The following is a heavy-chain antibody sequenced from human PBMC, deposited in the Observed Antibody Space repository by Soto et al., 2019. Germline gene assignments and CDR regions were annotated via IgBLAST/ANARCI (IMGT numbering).Heavy chain of an antibody. CDR2: IYYSGST. V-gene: IGHV4-31*03. CDR3: ARALRATMVRGALRPYYFDY. D-gene: IGHD3-10*01. CDR1: GGSISSGGYY. J-gene: IGHJ4*02. Sequence: QVQLQESGPGLVKPSQTLSLTCTVSGGSISSGGYYWSWIRQHPGKGLEWIGYIYYSGSTYYNPSLKSGVTISVDTSKNQFSLKLSSVTAADTAVYYCARALRATMVRGALRPYYFDYWGQGTLVTVSS.